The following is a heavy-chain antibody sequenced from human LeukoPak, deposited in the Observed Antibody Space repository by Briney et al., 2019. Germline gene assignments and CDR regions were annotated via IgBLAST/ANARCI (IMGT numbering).Heavy chain of an antibody. D-gene: IGHD3-9*01. CDR3: AKVAYDILTGYHDAFDI. CDR2: ISYDGSNK. Sequence: PGGSLRLSCAASGFTFSSYAMHWVRQAPGKGLEWVAVISYDGSNKYYADSVKGRFTISRDNSKNTLYLQMNSLRAEDTAVYYCAKVAYDILTGYHDAFDIWGQGTMVTVSS. V-gene: IGHV3-30*04. J-gene: IGHJ3*02. CDR1: GFTFSSYA.